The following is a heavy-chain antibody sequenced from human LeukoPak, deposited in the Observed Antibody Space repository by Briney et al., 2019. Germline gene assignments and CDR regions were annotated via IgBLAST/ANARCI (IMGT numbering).Heavy chain of an antibody. CDR3: VGDDTGFDP. V-gene: IGHV4-4*07. Sequence: SETLSLTCAVSGASISSYSCWSWIRQPAGKGLEWIGRVFTSGSTNYNPSLRSRVTVSLDTSKNQFSLRLNSVTAADTAVYYCVGDDTGFDPWGQGTLVTDSS. CDR2: VFTSGST. J-gene: IGHJ5*02. CDR1: GASISSYSC.